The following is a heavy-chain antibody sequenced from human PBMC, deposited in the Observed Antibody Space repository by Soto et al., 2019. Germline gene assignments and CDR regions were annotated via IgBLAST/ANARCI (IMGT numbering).Heavy chain of an antibody. CDR1: GDTYSSYA. Sequence: QVQLVQSGAEVKKPGSSVKVSCKASGDTYSSYAISWVRQAPGRGLEWMGGIIPIFGTANYAQKFQGRVPITADESTSTASMELSSLRSEDTAVYYCARGGDLSVTNPGHWFDPWGQGTLVTVSS. CDR3: ARGGDLSVTNPGHWFDP. CDR2: IIPIFGTA. J-gene: IGHJ5*02. V-gene: IGHV1-69*12. D-gene: IGHD4-17*01.